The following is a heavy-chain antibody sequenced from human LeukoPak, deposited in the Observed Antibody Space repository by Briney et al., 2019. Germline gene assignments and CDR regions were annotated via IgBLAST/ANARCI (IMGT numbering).Heavy chain of an antibody. Sequence: VASVKVCCKASGYTFTGYYMHWVRQAPGQGLEWMGWINPNSGGTNYAQKFQGRVTMTRDTSISTAYMELSRLRSDDTAVYYCARDGSGYALRPTTHPPDYWGQGTLVTVSS. CDR3: ARDGSGYALRPTTHPPDY. CDR1: GYTFTGYY. V-gene: IGHV1-2*02. J-gene: IGHJ4*02. D-gene: IGHD5-12*01. CDR2: INPNSGGT.